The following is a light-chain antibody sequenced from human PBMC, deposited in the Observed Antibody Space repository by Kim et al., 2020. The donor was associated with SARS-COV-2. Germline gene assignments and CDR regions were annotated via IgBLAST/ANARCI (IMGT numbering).Light chain of an antibody. Sequence: SELTQDPAVSVALGQTVRITCQGDSLRSYYATWYQQKPGQAPVVVIYGKNNRPSGIPDRFSGSSSGNTASLTITGAQAEDEADYYCNSRDTSGNHLLFGGGTQLTVL. J-gene: IGLJ2*01. CDR3: NSRDTSGNHLL. V-gene: IGLV3-19*01. CDR1: SLRSYY. CDR2: GKN.